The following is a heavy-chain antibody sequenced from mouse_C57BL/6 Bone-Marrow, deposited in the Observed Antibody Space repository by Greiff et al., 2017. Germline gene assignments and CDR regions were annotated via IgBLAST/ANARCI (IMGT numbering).Heavy chain of an antibody. J-gene: IGHJ1*03. CDR3: AQRGGYGYFHWYFDV. V-gene: IGHV1-39*01. Sequence: VQLKESGPELVKPGASVKISCKASGYSFTDYNMNWVKQSNGKSLEWIGVINPNYGTTSYNQKFKGKATLTVDQSSSTAYMQLNSLTSEDSAVYYCAQRGGYGYFHWYFDVWGTGTTVTVSS. CDR2: INPNYGTT. CDR1: GYSFTDYN. D-gene: IGHD2-2*01.